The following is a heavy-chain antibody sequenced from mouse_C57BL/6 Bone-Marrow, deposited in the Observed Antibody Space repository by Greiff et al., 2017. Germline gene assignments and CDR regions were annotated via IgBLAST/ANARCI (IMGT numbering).Heavy chain of an antibody. Sequence: QVQLQQSGPELVKPGASVKLSCKASGYTFTSYDINWVKQRPGQGLEWIGWIYPRDGSTKYNEKFKGKATLTVDTSYRTAYMELHSLTSEDSAVYFCARWDDYETDWYFDVWGTGTTVTVSS. CDR3: ARWDDYETDWYFDV. CDR1: GYTFTSYD. J-gene: IGHJ1*03. V-gene: IGHV1-85*01. CDR2: IYPRDGST. D-gene: IGHD2-4*01.